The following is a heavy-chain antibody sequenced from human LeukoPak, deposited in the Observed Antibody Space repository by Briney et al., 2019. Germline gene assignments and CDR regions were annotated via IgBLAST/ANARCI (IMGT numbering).Heavy chain of an antibody. D-gene: IGHD3-9*01. J-gene: IGHJ4*02. Sequence: ASVKVSCKVSGYTLTELSMHWVRQAPGKGLEWMGGFDPEDGETIYAQKFQGRVTMTEDTSTDTAYMELSGLRSEDTAVYYCATLGPLRYFDWLGGYWGQGTLVTVSS. V-gene: IGHV1-24*01. CDR2: FDPEDGET. CDR1: GYTLTELS. CDR3: ATLGPLRYFDWLGGY.